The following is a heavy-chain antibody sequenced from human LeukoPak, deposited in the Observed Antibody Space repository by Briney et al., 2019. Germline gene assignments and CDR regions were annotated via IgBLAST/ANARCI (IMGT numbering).Heavy chain of an antibody. CDR3: ARSDSSGRYGGYYYYYMDV. V-gene: IGHV1-18*01. D-gene: IGHD6-19*01. J-gene: IGHJ6*03. Sequence: ASVKVSCKASGYTFTSYGFTWVRQAPGQGLEWMGCISAYNGNTNYAQKLQGRVTMTTDTSTSTAYMELRSLRSDDTAVYYCARSDSSGRYGGYYYYYMDVWGKGTTVTVSS. CDR1: GYTFTSYG. CDR2: ISAYNGNT.